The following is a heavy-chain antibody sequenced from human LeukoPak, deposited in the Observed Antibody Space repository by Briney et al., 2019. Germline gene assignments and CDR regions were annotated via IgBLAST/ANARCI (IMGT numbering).Heavy chain of an antibody. CDR3: ARWPYCSGGSCYSSAFDI. CDR1: GDSVSSNSAA. J-gene: IGHJ3*02. CDR2: TYYRSKWYN. Sequence: SQTLSLTCAISGDSVSSNSAAWNWIRQSPSRGLEWLGRTYYRSKWYNDYAVSVKSRITINPDTSKNQFSLQLNSVTPEDTAVYYCARWPYCSGGSCYSSAFDIWGQGTMVTVSS. D-gene: IGHD2-15*01. V-gene: IGHV6-1*01.